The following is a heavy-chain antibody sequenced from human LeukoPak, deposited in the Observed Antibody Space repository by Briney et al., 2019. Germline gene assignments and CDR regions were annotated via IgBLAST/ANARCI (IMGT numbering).Heavy chain of an antibody. Sequence: GRSLRLSCATSGFTFGRYGFHWVRQAPGKGLEWVALIWSDGTIKDYADSVKGRFTISRDNSKKTVDLLMNSLRAEDTALYYCARDEDTSSHSGRLSWGQGTLVTVSS. D-gene: IGHD5-18*01. CDR1: GFTFGRYG. CDR3: ARDEDTSSHSGRLS. J-gene: IGHJ5*02. CDR2: IWSDGTIK. V-gene: IGHV3-33*01.